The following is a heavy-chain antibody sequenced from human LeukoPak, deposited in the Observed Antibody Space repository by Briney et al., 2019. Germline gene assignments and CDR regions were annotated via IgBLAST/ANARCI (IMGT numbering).Heavy chain of an antibody. CDR2: ISSSSSTI. J-gene: IGHJ4*02. V-gene: IGHV3-48*01. Sequence: SGGSLRLSCAASGFTFNSYSMNWVRQAPGKGLEWVSYISSSSSTIYYADSVKGRFTISRDNAKNSLYLQMNSLRAEDTAVYYCARDRPGVNFDYWGQGTLVAVSS. CDR3: ARDRPGVNFDY. CDR1: GFTFNSYS. D-gene: IGHD6-6*01.